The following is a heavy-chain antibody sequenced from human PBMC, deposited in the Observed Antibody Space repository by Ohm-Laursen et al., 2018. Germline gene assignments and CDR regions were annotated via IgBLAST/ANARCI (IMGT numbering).Heavy chain of an antibody. CDR3: AKKREAGVASGTCLDS. V-gene: IGHV3-23*01. D-gene: IGHD1-26*01. J-gene: IGHJ4*02. CDR1: GFTFSSYA. Sequence: GSLRLSCTASGFTFSSYAMSWVRQAPGKGLEWVSTISSSGGSIYYADSVKGRFTVSRDNSKNTLYLQLDSLRVEDTAVYYCAKKREAGVASGTCLDSWGQGTLVTVSS. CDR2: ISSSGGSI.